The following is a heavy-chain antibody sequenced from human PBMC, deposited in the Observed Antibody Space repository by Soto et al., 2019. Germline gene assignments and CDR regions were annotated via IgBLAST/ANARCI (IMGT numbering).Heavy chain of an antibody. V-gene: IGHV5-51*01. CDR2: IWPGDSDT. Sequence: GESLKISCRGSGYRFTSHWITWVRQMPGKGLEWMGVIWPGDSDTRYSPSFEGQVTISADKSISTAYLQWTSLQASDTAIYFCARHGLYSESHSLAMDVWGQGTTVTVSS. D-gene: IGHD1-26*01. CDR3: ARHGLYSESHSLAMDV. CDR1: GYRFTSHW. J-gene: IGHJ6*02.